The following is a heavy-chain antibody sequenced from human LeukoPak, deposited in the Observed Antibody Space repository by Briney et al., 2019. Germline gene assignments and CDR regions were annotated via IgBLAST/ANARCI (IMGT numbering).Heavy chain of an antibody. CDR3: ARDYYDSSYDAFDI. V-gene: IGHV4-59*01. Sequence: PSETLSLTCTVSGGSISNKYWSWIRQPPGKGLEWIGYIYYSGSTNYNPSLKSRVTISVDTSKNQFSLKLSSVTAADTAVYYCARDYYDSSYDAFDIWGQGTMVTVSS. D-gene: IGHD3-22*01. CDR2: IYYSGST. J-gene: IGHJ3*02. CDR1: GGSISNKY.